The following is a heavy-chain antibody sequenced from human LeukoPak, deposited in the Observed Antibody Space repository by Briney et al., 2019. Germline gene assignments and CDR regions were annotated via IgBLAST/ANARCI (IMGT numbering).Heavy chain of an antibody. V-gene: IGHV3-11*06. CDR3: ARDRLKAAAAGTSFLFVY. D-gene: IGHD6-13*01. CDR1: GFTFSDYY. CDR2: ISSSSSYT. Sequence: GGSLRLSCAASGFTFSDYYMSWIRQAPGKGLEWVSYISSSSSYTNYADSVKGRFTISRDNAKNSLYLQMNSLRAEDTAVYYCARDRLKAAAAGTSFLFVYWGQGTLVTVSS. J-gene: IGHJ4*02.